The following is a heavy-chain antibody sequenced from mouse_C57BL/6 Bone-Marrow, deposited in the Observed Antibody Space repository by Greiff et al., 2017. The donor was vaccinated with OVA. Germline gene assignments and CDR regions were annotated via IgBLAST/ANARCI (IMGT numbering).Heavy chain of an antibody. CDR3: ARGGSGPSYYFDY. J-gene: IGHJ2*01. CDR2: IDPANGNT. Sequence: VQLKESVAELVRPGASVKLSCTASGFNIKNTYMHWVKQRPEQGLEWIGRIDPANGNTTYAPKFQGKATITADTSSNTAYLQLSSLTSEDTAIYYCARGGSGPSYYFDYWGQGTTLTVSA. D-gene: IGHD3-2*02. V-gene: IGHV14-3*01. CDR1: GFNIKNTY.